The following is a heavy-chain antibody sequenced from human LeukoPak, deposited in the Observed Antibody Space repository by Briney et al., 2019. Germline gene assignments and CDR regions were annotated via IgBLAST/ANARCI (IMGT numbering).Heavy chain of an antibody. V-gene: IGHV3-33*01. J-gene: IGHJ4*02. CDR2: IWYDGSKK. D-gene: IGHD3-22*01. Sequence: GGSLRLSCAASGFTFSSYGMHWVRQAPGKGLEWVAVIWYDGSKKYYADSVKGRVTISRDNSKNTMYLEVNSQRAEDTAVYYCARGYYDSSGSGFYFDSWGQGTLVTVSS. CDR1: GFTFSSYG. CDR3: ARGYYDSSGSGFYFDS.